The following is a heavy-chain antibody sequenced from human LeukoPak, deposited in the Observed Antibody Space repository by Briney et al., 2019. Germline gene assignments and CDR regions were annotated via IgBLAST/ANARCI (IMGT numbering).Heavy chain of an antibody. J-gene: IGHJ3*02. V-gene: IGHV3-33*01. CDR1: GFTFSNYD. D-gene: IGHD4-23*01. CDR2: IWYDGSNK. Sequence: GGSLRLSCAASGFTFSNYDMHWVRQAPGKGLEWVAVIWYDGSNKYYADSVKGRFTISRDNSKNTLYLQMNSLRAEDTAVYYCARDDYGGKLDIWGQGTVVTVSS. CDR3: ARDDYGGKLDI.